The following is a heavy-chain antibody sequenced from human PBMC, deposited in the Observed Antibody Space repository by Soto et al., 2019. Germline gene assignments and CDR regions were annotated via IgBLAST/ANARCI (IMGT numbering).Heavy chain of an antibody. Sequence: PGGSLRLSCAGSGFTFSTYGLHWVRQPPGKGLEWVAFVSFDGSEKYYAESVKGRFTISRDNPRNTLFLQLTSLRTEDTAVYFCAKDPIRAVNRGSRFDSWGRGTQVTVSS. CDR3: AKDPIRAVNRGSRFDS. D-gene: IGHD2-2*01. CDR1: GFTFSTYG. J-gene: IGHJ5*01. V-gene: IGHV3-30*02. CDR2: VSFDGSEK.